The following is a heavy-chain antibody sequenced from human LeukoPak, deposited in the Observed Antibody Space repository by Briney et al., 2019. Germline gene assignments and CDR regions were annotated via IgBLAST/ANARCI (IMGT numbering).Heavy chain of an antibody. D-gene: IGHD3-9*01. CDR1: GFTFSSYA. Sequence: PGGSLRLSCAASGFTFSSYAMSWVRQAPGKGLEWVSAISGSGGSTYYADSVKGRFTISRDNSKNTLYLQMNSLRAEDTAVYYCAKDEGNYGILTGYYTYFDYWGQGTLVTVSS. CDR2: ISGSGGST. V-gene: IGHV3-23*01. CDR3: AKDEGNYGILTGYYTYFDY. J-gene: IGHJ4*02.